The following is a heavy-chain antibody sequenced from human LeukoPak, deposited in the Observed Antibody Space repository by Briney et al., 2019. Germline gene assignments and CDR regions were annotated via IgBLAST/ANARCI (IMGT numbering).Heavy chain of an antibody. CDR2: ISYDGSNK. D-gene: IGHD1-1*01. V-gene: IGHV3-30-3*01. J-gene: IGHJ6*02. CDR1: GFTFSSYA. CDR3: ARYDARYGMDV. Sequence: PGRSLILSCAASGFTFSSYAMHWVRQAPGKGLEWVAVISYDGSNKYYADSVKGRFTISRDNSKNTLYLQMNSLRAEDTAVYYCARYDARYGMDVWGQGTTVTVSS.